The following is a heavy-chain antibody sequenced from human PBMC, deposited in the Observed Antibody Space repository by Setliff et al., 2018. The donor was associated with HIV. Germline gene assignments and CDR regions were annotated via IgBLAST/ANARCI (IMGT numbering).Heavy chain of an antibody. V-gene: IGHV4-39*01. Sequence: SETLSLTCTVSNGSISSSSYFWGWIRQPPGKGLEWIGNIFYSGSTYYNPSLKSRVLISVDTSKNQFSLKLTSVTAADTAVYYRARRGIIAGTTDFWGQGTPVTVSS. CDR3: ARRGIIAGTTDF. D-gene: IGHD1-7*01. J-gene: IGHJ4*02. CDR2: IFYSGST. CDR1: NGSISSSSYF.